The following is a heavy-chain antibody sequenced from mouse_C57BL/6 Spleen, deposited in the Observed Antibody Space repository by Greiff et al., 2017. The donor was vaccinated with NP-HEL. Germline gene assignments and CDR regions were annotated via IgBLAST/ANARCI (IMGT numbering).Heavy chain of an antibody. V-gene: IGHV3-6*01. D-gene: IGHD2-4*01. CDR1: GYSITSGYY. J-gene: IGHJ3*01. Sequence: EVQLQESGPGLVKPSQSLSLTCSVTGYSITSGYYWNWIRQFPGNKLEWMGYISYDGSNNYNPSLKNRISITRDTSKNQFFLKLNSVTTEGTATYYCARAGYNDYDGGFAYWGQGTLVTVSA. CDR3: ARAGYNDYDGGFAY. CDR2: ISYDGSN.